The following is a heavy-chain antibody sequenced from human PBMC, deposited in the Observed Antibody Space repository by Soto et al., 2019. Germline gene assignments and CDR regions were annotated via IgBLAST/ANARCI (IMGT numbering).Heavy chain of an antibody. CDR2: ISRGGETI. CDR1: GFTFSGFT. V-gene: IGHV3-48*02. CDR3: ASRNLAGCSGTDCLYYFDY. J-gene: IGHJ4*02. D-gene: IGHD2-2*01. Sequence: EVQLVESGGGLVQPGGSLRLSCAASGFTFSGFTMNWVRQAPGRGLEWISYISRGGETIYYEDSVKGRFTISRDNAGNSLYLQMNSLRDEETAVYYCASRNLAGCSGTDCLYYFDYWGQGTLVTVSS.